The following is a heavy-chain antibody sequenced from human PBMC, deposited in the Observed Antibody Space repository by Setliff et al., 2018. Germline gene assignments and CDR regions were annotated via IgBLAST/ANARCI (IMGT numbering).Heavy chain of an antibody. D-gene: IGHD5-12*01. CDR3: ARRLSGLRGFGY. CDR1: GYSISSGYY. Sequence: NPSETLSLTCAVSGYSISSGYYWGWIRQPPGKGLEWIGSIYHSGSTYYNPSLKSRVTISVDTSKNQFSLKLSSVTAADTAVYYCARRLSGLRGFGYWGQGTRGTSPQ. CDR2: IYHSGST. V-gene: IGHV4-38-2*01. J-gene: IGHJ4*02.